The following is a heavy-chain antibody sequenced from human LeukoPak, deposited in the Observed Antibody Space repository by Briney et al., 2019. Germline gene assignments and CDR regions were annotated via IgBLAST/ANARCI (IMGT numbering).Heavy chain of an antibody. CDR2: ISYDGGYA. V-gene: IGHV3-30*04. CDR3: ATESSLSN. CDR1: GFNFRTYA. Sequence: GGSLRLSCVASGFNFRTYAMDRVRQAPGKGLEWVGDISYDGGYASYAAAVRGRFTISRDNSKNTLFLQINSLRPEDAAVYYCATESSLSNWGQGTLVTVSS. J-gene: IGHJ4*02.